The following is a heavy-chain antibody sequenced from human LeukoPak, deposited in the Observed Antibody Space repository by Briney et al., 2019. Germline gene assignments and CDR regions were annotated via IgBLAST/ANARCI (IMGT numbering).Heavy chain of an antibody. Sequence: ASVKVFCKVSGYTLTELSMHWVRQAPGKGLEWMGGFDPEDGETIYAQKFQGRVTMTEDTSTDTAYMELSSLRSEDTAVYYCATDRVLRYFGPRTYYFDYWGQRTLVTVSS. J-gene: IGHJ4*02. D-gene: IGHD3-9*01. CDR1: GYTLTELS. CDR3: ATDRVLRYFGPRTYYFDY. V-gene: IGHV1-24*01. CDR2: FDPEDGET.